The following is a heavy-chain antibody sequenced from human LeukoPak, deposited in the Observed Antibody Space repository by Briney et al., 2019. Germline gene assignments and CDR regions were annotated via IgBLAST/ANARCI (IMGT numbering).Heavy chain of an antibody. D-gene: IGHD3-10*01. J-gene: IGHJ4*02. CDR3: ARDRGYYFDY. CDR1: GFAFSTYS. Sequence: GGSLRLSCAASGFAFSTYSMNWVRQAPGKWLEWVSFLSSSSSTIYYADSVKGRFTISRDNAKNSLYLQINSLRAEDTAMYYCARDRGYYFDYWGQGALVTVSS. V-gene: IGHV3-48*01. CDR2: LSSSSSTI.